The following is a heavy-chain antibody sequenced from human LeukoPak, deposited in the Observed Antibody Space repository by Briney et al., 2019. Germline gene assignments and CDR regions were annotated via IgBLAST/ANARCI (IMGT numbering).Heavy chain of an antibody. V-gene: IGHV3-48*03. J-gene: IGHJ4*02. Sequence: GGPLTLPCAASGLTLSRYEKNWARQAPGKALVGVLYISSSVNTIYYAASVKGRFTISRDNAKNSLYLQMNSLRAEDTAVYYCARDPYSGSYYFDYWGQGTLVTVSS. D-gene: IGHD1-26*01. CDR1: GLTLSRYE. CDR2: ISSSVNTI. CDR3: ARDPYSGSYYFDY.